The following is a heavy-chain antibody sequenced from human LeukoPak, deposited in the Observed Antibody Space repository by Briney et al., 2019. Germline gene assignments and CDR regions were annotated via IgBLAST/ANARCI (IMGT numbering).Heavy chain of an antibody. CDR1: GPTFEDYA. D-gene: IGHD3/OR15-3a*01. Sequence: GGSLRLSCAGSGPTFEDYAMHSVRQAPGKGLEWVSGISWNSGSIDYVESVKGRFTISRDNALNSLYLQMNTLRPEDTALYYCAKGKGGYWTFFDSWGQGTVVTVSS. CDR2: ISWNSGSI. V-gene: IGHV3-9*01. J-gene: IGHJ5*01. CDR3: AKGKGGYWTFFDS.